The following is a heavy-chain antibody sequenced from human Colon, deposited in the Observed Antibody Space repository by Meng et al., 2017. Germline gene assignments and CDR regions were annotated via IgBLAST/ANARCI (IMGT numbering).Heavy chain of an antibody. CDR2: KDHSSTT. D-gene: IGHD2-15*01. Sequence: HRLAPGPVLVKPFPPTSTICNASGYSIACGSYYWCRMSQHPGKGRVWFGDKDHSSTTYNNPSLKTRLTMFVDTSKNQFFLKLTSVTAADTAVYYCARVVSLVVKANWFDSWGQGTLVTVSS. CDR1: GYSIACGSYY. J-gene: IGHJ5*01. V-gene: IGHV4-31*03. CDR3: ARVVSLVVKANWFDS.